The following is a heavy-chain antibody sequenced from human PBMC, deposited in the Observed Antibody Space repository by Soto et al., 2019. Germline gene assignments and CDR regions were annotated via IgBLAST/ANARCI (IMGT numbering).Heavy chain of an antibody. D-gene: IGHD3-22*01. Sequence: RRLSCEASGFTFSSYWIHWVRQVPGKGLLWVSRINGDGSSTNYADSVKGRFTISRDNAKKRVHLQMSSLSAEDTAVYYCSRSQDYYDPTGYSRADFDYWGQGTLVTVSS. CDR2: INGDGSST. V-gene: IGHV3-74*01. CDR3: SRSQDYYDPTGYSRADFDY. CDR1: GFTFSSYW. J-gene: IGHJ4*02.